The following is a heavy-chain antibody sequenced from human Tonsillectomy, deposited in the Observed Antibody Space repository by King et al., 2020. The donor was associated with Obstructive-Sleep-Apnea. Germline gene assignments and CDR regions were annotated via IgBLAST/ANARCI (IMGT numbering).Heavy chain of an antibody. D-gene: IGHD1-1*01. CDR3: AHRTTYRYYFDY. Sequence: ITLKESGPTLVKPTQTLTLTCTFSWFSLSTSGVVVGWIRQPPGKALEWLALIYWDDAKRSSPALKSRLTITKANSKNPVVLKMTNLDPVYTATYYCAHRTTYRYYFDYWGQGTLVTVSS. CDR1: WFSLSTSGVV. J-gene: IGHJ4*02. CDR2: IYWDDAK. V-gene: IGHV2-5*02.